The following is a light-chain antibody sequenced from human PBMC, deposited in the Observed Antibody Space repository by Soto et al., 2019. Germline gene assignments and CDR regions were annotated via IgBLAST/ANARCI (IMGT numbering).Light chain of an antibody. CDR1: QIVLYSSNNKNY. Sequence: DIVMTQSTDSLAVSLVERATINRKSSQIVLYSSNNKNYLAWYQQKPGQPPKLLIYWASTRESGVPDRFSGSGSGTDFTLTISSLQAEDVAVYYCQQYYSTPWTFGQGTKVDIK. V-gene: IGKV4-1*01. CDR3: QQYYSTPWT. J-gene: IGKJ1*01. CDR2: WAS.